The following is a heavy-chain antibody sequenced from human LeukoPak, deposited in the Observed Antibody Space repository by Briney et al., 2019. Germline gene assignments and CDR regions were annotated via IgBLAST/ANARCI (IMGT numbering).Heavy chain of an antibody. CDR2: INEDGSAK. CDR3: ASSPRFTMIRGIIGA. Sequence: GGSLRLSCAASGFTFSNYWMSWVRQAPGKGLEWLANINEDGSAKYYVDSVEGRFTISRDNAKNSLYLQMNSLRAEDTAVYYCASSPRFTMIRGIIGAWGQGTMVTVSS. V-gene: IGHV3-7*01. J-gene: IGHJ3*01. D-gene: IGHD3-10*01. CDR1: GFTFSNYW.